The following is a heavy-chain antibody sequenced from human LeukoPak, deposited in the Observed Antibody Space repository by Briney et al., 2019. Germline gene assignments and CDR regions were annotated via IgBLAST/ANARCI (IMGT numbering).Heavy chain of an antibody. CDR3: ARSIMITFGGVIPHYFDY. D-gene: IGHD3-16*02. CDR1: GGSISSSSYH. V-gene: IGHV4-39*01. J-gene: IGHJ4*02. Sequence: SETLSLTCTVSGGSISSSSYHWGWIRQPPGKGLEWIGSIYYSGSTYYNPSLKSRVTISVDTSKNQFSLKLSSVTAADTAVYYCARSIMITFGGVIPHYFDYWGQGTLVTVSS. CDR2: IYYSGST.